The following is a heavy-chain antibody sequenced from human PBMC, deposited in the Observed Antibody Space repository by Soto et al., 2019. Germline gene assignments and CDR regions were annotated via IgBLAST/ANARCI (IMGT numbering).Heavy chain of an antibody. Sequence: ASVKVSCKASGYTFTSYYMHWVRQAPGQGLEWMGIINPSGGSTSYAQKFQGRVTMTRDTSTSTVFMELSSLRSDDTAVYYCARGGHIAVVTASFDYWGQATLLTVSS. V-gene: IGHV1-46*03. D-gene: IGHD2-21*02. J-gene: IGHJ4*02. CDR3: ARGGHIAVVTASFDY. CDR1: GYTFTSYY. CDR2: INPSGGST.